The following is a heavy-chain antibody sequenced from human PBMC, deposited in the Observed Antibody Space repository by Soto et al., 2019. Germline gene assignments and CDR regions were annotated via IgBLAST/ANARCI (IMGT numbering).Heavy chain of an antibody. J-gene: IGHJ6*02. V-gene: IGHV3-23*01. CDR2: ISGVGETT. CDR1: GFTFSRYV. Sequence: EVQLLESGGDLVQAGGSLRHSCTASGFTFSRYVMSWVRQAPGKGLEWVSFISGVGETTYYADSVEGRFTISRENSKSTLYLQMNTLRVEDTAVYYCAKVIWGVAAVGANYGLDVWGQGTTVNVSS. D-gene: IGHD2-15*01. CDR3: AKVIWGVAAVGANYGLDV.